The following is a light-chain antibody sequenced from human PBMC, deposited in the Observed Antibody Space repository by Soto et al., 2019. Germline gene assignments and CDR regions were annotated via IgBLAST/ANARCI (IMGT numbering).Light chain of an antibody. CDR3: QQSYSSPWT. Sequence: DIQMTQSPSSLSESVGHRVTMTCRASQSSSGYLNWYQQKPGKAPKLLIYAAATLQSGVPSRFTGSGSGTEFTLTISSLQPEDFATYYCQQSYSSPWTFGQGTKVDIK. CDR2: AAA. CDR1: QSSSGY. V-gene: IGKV1-39*01. J-gene: IGKJ1*01.